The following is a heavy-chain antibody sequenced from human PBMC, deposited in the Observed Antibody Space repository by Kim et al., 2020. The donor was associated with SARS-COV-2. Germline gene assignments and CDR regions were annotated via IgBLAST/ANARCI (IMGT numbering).Heavy chain of an antibody. CDR3: TAARMTTVPDY. V-gene: IGHV3-49*03. CDR1: GFTFGDYA. J-gene: IGHJ4*02. CDR2: IRSKAYGGTT. D-gene: IGHD4-17*01. Sequence: GGSLRLSCTASGFTFGDYAMSWFRQAPGKGLEWVGFIRSKAYGGTTEYAASVKGRFTISRDDSKSIAYLQMNSLKTEDTAVYYCTAARMTTVPDYWGQGTLVTVSS.